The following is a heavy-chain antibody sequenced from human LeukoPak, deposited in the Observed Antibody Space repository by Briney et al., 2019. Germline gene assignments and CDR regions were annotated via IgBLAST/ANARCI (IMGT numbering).Heavy chain of an antibody. Sequence: SVKVSCKASGGTFSSYAISWVRQAPGQGLEWMGGIIPIFGTANYAQKFQGRVTITADESTSTAYMELSSLRPEGTAVYYCASCGSCYSEYYFDYWGQGTLVTVSS. CDR1: GGTFSSYA. V-gene: IGHV1-69*01. CDR3: ASCGSCYSEYYFDY. CDR2: IIPIFGTA. J-gene: IGHJ4*02. D-gene: IGHD2-15*01.